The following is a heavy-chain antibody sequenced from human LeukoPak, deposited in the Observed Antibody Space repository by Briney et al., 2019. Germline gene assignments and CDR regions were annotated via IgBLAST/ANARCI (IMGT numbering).Heavy chain of an antibody. D-gene: IGHD3-9*01. J-gene: IGHJ6*02. CDR1: GGSIRSYY. Sequence: SETLSLTCSVSGGSIRSYYWGWIRQPPGKGLEWIGNIYYSGSTKYNPSLKSRVTISVDTSKNQFSLKLSSVTAADTAVYYCASGDILTGYRYGMDVWGQGTTVTVSS. CDR3: ASGDILTGYRYGMDV. V-gene: IGHV4-59*08. CDR2: IYYSGST.